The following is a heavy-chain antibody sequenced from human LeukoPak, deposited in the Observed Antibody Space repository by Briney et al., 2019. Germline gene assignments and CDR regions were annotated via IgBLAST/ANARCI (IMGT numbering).Heavy chain of an antibody. V-gene: IGHV1-2*02. Sequence: ASVKVSCKASGYIFSDYYMHWVRQAPGRGFEWMGWISRRSGATKIAEKFQGRVTLTRDTSISTAYVELTNLASDDTAVCYCVSWAGGNSDVASFDYWGQGTLV. CDR3: VSWAGGNSDVASFDY. CDR1: GYIFSDYY. CDR2: ISRRSGAT. D-gene: IGHD2-21*01. J-gene: IGHJ4*02.